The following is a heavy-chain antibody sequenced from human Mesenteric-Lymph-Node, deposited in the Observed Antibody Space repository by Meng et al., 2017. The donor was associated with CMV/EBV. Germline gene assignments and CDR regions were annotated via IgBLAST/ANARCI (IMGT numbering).Heavy chain of an antibody. CDR1: GDSVSSHSAA. Sequence: SQTLSLTCDISGDSVSSHSAAWNWIRQSPSRGLEWLGRTYYRSKWYNDYAVSVKSRITINPDTSKNQFSLQLNSVTPEDTAVYYCARDPSITGTSVESNWFDPWGQGTLVTVSS. J-gene: IGHJ5*02. V-gene: IGHV6-1*01. CDR2: TYYRSKWYN. D-gene: IGHD1-7*01. CDR3: ARDPSITGTSVESNWFDP.